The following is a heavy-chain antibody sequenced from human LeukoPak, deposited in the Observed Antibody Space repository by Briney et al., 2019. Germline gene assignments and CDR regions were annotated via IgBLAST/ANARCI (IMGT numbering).Heavy chain of an antibody. D-gene: IGHD5-24*01. J-gene: IGHJ4*02. CDR3: AKDHIRRDGYSDFDY. Sequence: GGSLRLSCAASGFTFSSYAMSWVRQAPGKGLEWVSGISDSGTGAYYADSVKGRFTISRDNSKNTLFLQMNSLRAEDTAVYYCAKDHIRRDGYSDFDYWGQGTLVTVSS. V-gene: IGHV3-23*01. CDR1: GFTFSSYA. CDR2: ISDSGTGA.